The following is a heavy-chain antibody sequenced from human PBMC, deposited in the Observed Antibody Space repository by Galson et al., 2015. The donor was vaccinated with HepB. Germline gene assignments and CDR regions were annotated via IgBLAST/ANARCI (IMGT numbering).Heavy chain of an antibody. J-gene: IGHJ6*02. CDR1: GFTFSSYS. Sequence: SLRLSCAASGFTFSSYSMNWVRQAPGKGLEWVSSISSSSSYIYYADSVKGRFTISRDNAKNSLYLQMNSLRAEDTAVYYCARDLVDDYGNYYYGMDVWGQGTTVTVSS. CDR3: ARDLVDDYGNYYYGMDV. D-gene: IGHD4-17*01. V-gene: IGHV3-21*01. CDR2: ISSSSSYI.